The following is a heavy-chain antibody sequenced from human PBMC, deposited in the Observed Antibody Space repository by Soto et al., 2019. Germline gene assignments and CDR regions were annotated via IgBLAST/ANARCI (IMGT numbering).Heavy chain of an antibody. CDR2: INPNSGGT. V-gene: IGHV1-2*04. CDR3: ARDAYITMVRGAYGMDG. D-gene: IGHD3-10*01. J-gene: IGHJ6*02. Sequence: GASVKVSCKVSGYTLTELSMHWVRQAPGQGLEWMGWINPNSGGTNYAQNLQGWVTMSRDTSINTAYMELGRLRSDDTAVYYCARDAYITMVRGAYGMDGWGQGTTVTVSS. CDR1: GYTLTELS.